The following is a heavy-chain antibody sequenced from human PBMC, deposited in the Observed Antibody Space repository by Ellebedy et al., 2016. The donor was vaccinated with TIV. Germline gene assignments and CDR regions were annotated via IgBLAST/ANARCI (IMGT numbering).Heavy chain of an antibody. Sequence: GESLKISCAASGFTFSSYGMHWVRQAPGKGLEWVSGINWSGASTGYADSVKGRFTISRDNAKSSLYLQMNSLRPEDTAVYYCAGIADVRFDPWGQGTLVSVSS. D-gene: IGHD3-10*02. CDR2: INWSGAST. J-gene: IGHJ5*02. CDR1: GFTFSSYG. V-gene: IGHV3-20*04. CDR3: AGIADVRFDP.